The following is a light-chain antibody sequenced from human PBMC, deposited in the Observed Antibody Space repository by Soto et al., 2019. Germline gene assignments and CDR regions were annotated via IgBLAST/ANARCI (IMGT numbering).Light chain of an antibody. CDR2: GNS. CDR3: QAYESSLSGWV. Sequence: QSVLTQPPSVSGAPGQGVTISCTGSSSNIGAGYDVHWYQQLPGTAPKLLIYGNSNRPSGVSDRFSGSKSGTSASLAITGLQAEDEADYYYQAYESSLSGWVVGTGTKLTVL. J-gene: IGLJ1*01. CDR1: SSNIGAGYD. V-gene: IGLV1-40*01.